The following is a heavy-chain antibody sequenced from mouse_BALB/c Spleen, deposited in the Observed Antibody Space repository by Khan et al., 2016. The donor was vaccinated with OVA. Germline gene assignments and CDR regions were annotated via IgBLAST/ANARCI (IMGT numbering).Heavy chain of an antibody. CDR2: ISSGGSYT. D-gene: IGHD1-1*01. CDR3: ARLAYYYDSEGFAY. V-gene: IGHV5-6*01. J-gene: IGHJ3*01. Sequence: EVELVESGGDLVKPEGSLKLSCAASGFTFSTYGMSWVRQTPEKRLEWVATISSGGSYTYYPDSVQGRFTISRDNAKNTLYLQMSSLKSEDTAMFYGARLAYYYDSEGFAYWGQGTLVTVSA. CDR1: GFTFSTYG.